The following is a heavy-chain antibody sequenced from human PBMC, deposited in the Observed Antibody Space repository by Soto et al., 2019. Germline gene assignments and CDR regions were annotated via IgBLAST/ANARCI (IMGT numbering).Heavy chain of an antibody. D-gene: IGHD2-2*01. CDR2: ISSSGSTI. Sequence: GGSLRLSCAASGFTFSDYYMSWIRQAPGKGLEWVSYISSSGSTIYYADSVKGRFTISRDNAKNSLYLQMNSLRAEATAVHYCASDRLEYQLLPFCGYGMGVWGQGTTVTVSS. CDR1: GFTFSDYY. J-gene: IGHJ6*02. CDR3: ASDRLEYQLLPFCGYGMGV. V-gene: IGHV3-11*01.